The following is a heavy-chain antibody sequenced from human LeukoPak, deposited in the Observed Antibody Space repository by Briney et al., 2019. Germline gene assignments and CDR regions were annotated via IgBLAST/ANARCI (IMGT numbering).Heavy chain of an antibody. D-gene: IGHD6-13*01. V-gene: IGHV1-2*04. CDR1: GYTFTGYY. Sequence: ASVNVSCKASGYTFTGYYMHWVRQAPGQGLEWMGWINPNSGGTNYAQKFQGWVTMTRDTSISTAYMELSRLRSDDTAVYYCARERQLAHFDYWGQGTLVTVSS. J-gene: IGHJ4*02. CDR2: INPNSGGT. CDR3: ARERQLAHFDY.